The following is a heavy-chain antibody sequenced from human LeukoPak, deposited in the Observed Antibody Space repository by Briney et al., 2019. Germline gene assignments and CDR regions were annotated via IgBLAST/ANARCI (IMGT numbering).Heavy chain of an antibody. CDR2: INHSGST. CDR1: GGSFSGYY. J-gene: IGHJ6*03. CDR3: ARGRGYSYVSLVLAYYYMDV. V-gene: IGHV4-34*01. D-gene: IGHD5-18*01. Sequence: SETLSLTCAVYGGSFSGYYWSWIRQPPRKGLEWIGEINHSGSTNYNPSLQSRVTISLNTYKNQFYLQLSSVTAADTAVYYCARGRGYSYVSLVLAYYYMDVWGKGTTVTVSS.